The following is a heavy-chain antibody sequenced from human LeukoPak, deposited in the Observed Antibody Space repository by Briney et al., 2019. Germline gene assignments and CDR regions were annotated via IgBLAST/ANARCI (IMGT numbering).Heavy chain of an antibody. V-gene: IGHV3-7*03. Sequence: PGGSLRLSCAASGFTFSSYWMGWVRQAPGEGLEWVANIKQDGSEKRYVDPVKGRFTISRDNAKNSLYLQMNSLRAEDTAVYYCAKDRWQVAVAGNFDYWGQGTLVTVSS. CDR3: AKDRWQVAVAGNFDY. D-gene: IGHD6-19*01. CDR2: IKQDGSEK. J-gene: IGHJ4*02. CDR1: GFTFSSYW.